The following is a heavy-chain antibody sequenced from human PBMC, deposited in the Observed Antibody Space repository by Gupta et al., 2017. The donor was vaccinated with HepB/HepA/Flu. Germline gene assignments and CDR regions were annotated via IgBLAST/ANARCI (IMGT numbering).Heavy chain of an antibody. CDR3: ARGVGI. V-gene: IGHV4-61*01. Sequence: QVQLQESGPGLVKPSETLSPTCTVSGGSVTSGNYHWSWIRQSPGKGLEWIAYIFYSGSTNHNPSLKSRVTISMDTSKNQFSLKLTSVTAADTAVYYCARGVGIWGQGTMVTVSS. J-gene: IGHJ3*02. CDR2: IFYSGST. CDR1: GGSVTSGNYH.